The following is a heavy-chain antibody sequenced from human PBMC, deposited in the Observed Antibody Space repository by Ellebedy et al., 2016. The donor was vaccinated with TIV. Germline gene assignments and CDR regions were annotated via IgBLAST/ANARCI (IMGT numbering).Heavy chain of an antibody. D-gene: IGHD3-16*01. V-gene: IGHV3-30*14. CDR1: GFTFSSYA. CDR2: ISYDGSNK. J-gene: IGHJ5*02. Sequence: GESLKISXAASGFTFSSYAMHWVRQAPGKGLEWVAVISYDGSNKYYAAPMRGRFSISRDNAKNSLYLQMDYLRAADTAIYYCARDGGKYARYGWFDLWGQGTLVTVSS. CDR3: ARDGGKYARYGWFDL.